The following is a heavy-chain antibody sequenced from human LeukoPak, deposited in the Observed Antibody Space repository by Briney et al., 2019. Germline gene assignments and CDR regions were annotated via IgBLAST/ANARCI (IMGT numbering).Heavy chain of an antibody. J-gene: IGHJ5*02. Sequence: GGSLRLSCAASGFTFSSYSMNWVRQAPGKGLEWVSYISSSSSTIYYADPVKGRFTISRDNAKNSLYLQMNSLRAEDTAVYYCAKDLMRDRWFGESWGQGTLVTVSS. V-gene: IGHV3-48*01. CDR2: ISSSSSTI. D-gene: IGHD3-10*01. CDR3: AKDLMRDRWFGES. CDR1: GFTFSSYS.